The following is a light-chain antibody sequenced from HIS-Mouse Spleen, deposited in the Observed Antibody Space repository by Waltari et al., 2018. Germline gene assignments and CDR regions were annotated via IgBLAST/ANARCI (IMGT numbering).Light chain of an antibody. J-gene: IGLJ2*01. CDR3: YSTDSSGNHRV. CDR1: ALPKKY. Sequence: SYELPPPPSVSVSPGQTARITCPGDALPKKYAYWYQQKSGKAPVLVIYEDSKRPSGIPERFSGSSSGTMATLTISGAQVEDEADYYCYSTDSSGNHRVFGGGTKLTVL. V-gene: IGLV3-10*01. CDR2: EDS.